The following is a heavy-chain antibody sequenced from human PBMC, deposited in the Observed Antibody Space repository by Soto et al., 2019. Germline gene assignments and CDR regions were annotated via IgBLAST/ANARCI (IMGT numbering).Heavy chain of an antibody. Sequence: GGSLRLSYAASGFTFSSNAMSWVRQAPGKWLEWVSGISGSGGSTYYADSVKGRFTVSRDNSKNTVFLQMNRLRAEDTAVYYCAKEKAAAGECWGQGTLVTVSS. V-gene: IGHV3-23*01. CDR3: AKEKAAAGEC. J-gene: IGHJ4*02. CDR1: GFTFSSNA. D-gene: IGHD6-13*01. CDR2: ISGSGGST.